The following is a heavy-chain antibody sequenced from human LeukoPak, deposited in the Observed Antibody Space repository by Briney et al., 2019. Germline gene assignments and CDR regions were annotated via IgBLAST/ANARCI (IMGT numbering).Heavy chain of an antibody. Sequence: SVKVSCKASGFTFTSSAVQWVRQARGQRLEWIGWIVVGGGNINYAQKFQERVTIIRDMSTSTAYMELSSLRSEDTAVYYCAADSLYYFAYWGQGTLVTVSS. V-gene: IGHV1-58*01. CDR1: GFTFTSSA. CDR2: IVVGGGNI. J-gene: IGHJ4*02. CDR3: AADSLYYFAY.